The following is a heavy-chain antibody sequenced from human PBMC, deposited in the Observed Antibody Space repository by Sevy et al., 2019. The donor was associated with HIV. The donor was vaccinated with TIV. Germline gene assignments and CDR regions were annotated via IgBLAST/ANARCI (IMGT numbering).Heavy chain of an antibody. Sequence: SETLSLTCTVSGGSISSYYWSWIRQPPGKGLEWIGYIYYSGSTNYNPSLKSRVTISVDTSKNQFSLKLSSVTAADTAVYYCARGRDDYIDFDYWGQGTLVTVSS. CDR1: GGSISSYY. V-gene: IGHV4-59*01. CDR2: IYYSGST. J-gene: IGHJ4*02. CDR3: ARGRDDYIDFDY. D-gene: IGHD4-4*01.